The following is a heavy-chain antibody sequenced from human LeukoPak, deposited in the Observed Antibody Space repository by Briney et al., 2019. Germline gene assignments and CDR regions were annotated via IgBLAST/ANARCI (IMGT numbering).Heavy chain of an antibody. CDR2: IYYSGST. D-gene: IGHD3-22*01. Sequence: SETLSLTCTVSGGSISSYYWSWIRQPPGKGLEWIGYIYYSGSTNYNPSLKSRVTISVDTSKNQFSLKLSSVTAADTAVYYCAGNYYDSSGYYYHKFDYWGQGTLVTVSS. V-gene: IGHV4-59*01. J-gene: IGHJ4*02. CDR3: AGNYYDSSGYYYHKFDY. CDR1: GGSISSYY.